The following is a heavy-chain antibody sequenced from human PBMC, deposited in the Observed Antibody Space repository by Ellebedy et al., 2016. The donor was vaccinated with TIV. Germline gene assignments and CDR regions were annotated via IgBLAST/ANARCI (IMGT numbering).Heavy chain of an antibody. CDR3: ARVNYYDSSGYYYFSSWFDP. V-gene: IGHV4-34*01. Sequence: MPGGSLRLSCTVSGGSISSYYWSWIRQPPGKGLEWIGEINHSGSTNYNPSLKSRVTISVDTSKNQFSLKLSSVTAADTAVYYCARVNYYDSSGYYYFSSWFDPWGQGTLVTVSS. CDR2: INHSGST. J-gene: IGHJ5*02. D-gene: IGHD3-22*01. CDR1: GGSISSYY.